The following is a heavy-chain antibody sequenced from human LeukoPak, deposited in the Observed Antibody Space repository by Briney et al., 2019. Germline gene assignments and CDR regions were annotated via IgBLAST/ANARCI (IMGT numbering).Heavy chain of an antibody. J-gene: IGHJ6*02. Sequence: ASVKVSCKASGYTFTSYGISWVRQAPGQGLEWMGGIIPIFGTANYAQKFQGRVTITADESTSTAYMELSSLRSEDTAVYYCARGPAPPWIQLWPYYYYGMDVWGQGTTVTVSS. CDR3: ARGPAPPWIQLWPYYYYGMDV. D-gene: IGHD5-18*01. V-gene: IGHV1-69*13. CDR1: GYTFTSYG. CDR2: IIPIFGTA.